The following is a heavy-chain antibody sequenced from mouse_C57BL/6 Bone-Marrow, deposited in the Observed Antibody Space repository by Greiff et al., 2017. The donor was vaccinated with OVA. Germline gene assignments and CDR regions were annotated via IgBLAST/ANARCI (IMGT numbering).Heavy chain of an antibody. Sequence: EVQVVESGGGLVKPGGSLKLSCAASGFTFSSYAMSWVRQTPEKRLEWVATISDGGSYTYYPDNVKGRFTISRDNAKNNLYLQMSHLKSEDTAMYYCARSAQGREAWFAYWGQGTLVTVSA. D-gene: IGHD3-2*02. CDR2: ISDGGSYT. CDR3: ARSAQGREAWFAY. CDR1: GFTFSSYA. J-gene: IGHJ3*01. V-gene: IGHV5-4*01.